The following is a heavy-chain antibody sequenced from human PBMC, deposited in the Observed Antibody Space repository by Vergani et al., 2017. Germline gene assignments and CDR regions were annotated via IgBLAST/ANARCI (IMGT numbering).Heavy chain of an antibody. Sequence: QVQLVQSGAEVGKPGASVKISCKASGYTFTAYYIHWVRQAPEQGLEWVGVISPDGFSTFYAQKFQGRVTITRDTSTSTVYVEVTSLRSDDTAVYYCAREPPLPGSLNYGGKGTLVTVP. J-gene: IGHJ4*02. V-gene: IGHV1-46*03. CDR3: AREPPLPGSLNY. CDR2: ISPDGFST. D-gene: IGHD3-10*01. CDR1: GYTFTAYY.